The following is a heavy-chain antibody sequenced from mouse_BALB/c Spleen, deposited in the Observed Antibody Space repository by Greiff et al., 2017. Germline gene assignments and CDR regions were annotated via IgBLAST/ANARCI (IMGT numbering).Heavy chain of an antibody. Sequence: VQLQQPGAELVRPGASVKLSCKASGYTFTSYWINWVKQRPGQGLEWIGNIYPSDSYTNYNQKFKDKDTLTVDKSSSTAYMQLSSPTSEDSAVYSCTRGRDYDWYFGVWGAGTTVTVSS. CDR1: GYTFTSYW. J-gene: IGHJ1*01. V-gene: IGHV1-69*02. CDR3: TRGRDYDWYFGV. CDR2: IYPSDSYT. D-gene: IGHD2-4*01.